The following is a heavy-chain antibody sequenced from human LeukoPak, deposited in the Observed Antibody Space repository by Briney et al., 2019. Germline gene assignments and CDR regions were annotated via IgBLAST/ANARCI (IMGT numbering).Heavy chain of an antibody. Sequence: GGSLRLSCEASGFTFSDYYMSWVRQAPGKGLEWLANIKQDGSEKYYVDSVKGRFTISRDNAKNSLYLQMNSLRAEDTAVYYCARADYGDYGAYWGQGTLVTVSS. J-gene: IGHJ4*02. CDR2: IKQDGSEK. CDR3: ARADYGDYGAY. D-gene: IGHD4-17*01. V-gene: IGHV3-7*05. CDR1: GFTFSDYY.